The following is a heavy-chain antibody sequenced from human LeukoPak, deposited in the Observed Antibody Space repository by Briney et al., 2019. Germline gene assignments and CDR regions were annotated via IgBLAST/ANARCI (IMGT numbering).Heavy chain of an antibody. CDR2: IIPISGTA. D-gene: IGHD3-9*01. CDR1: GGTFSSYA. J-gene: IGHJ4*02. Sequence: GASVKVSCKASGGTFSSYAISWVRQAPGQGLEWMGGIIPISGTANYAQKFQGRVTITADESTSTAYMELSSLRSEDTAVYYCARDREGDILTGYYAYWGQGTLVTVSS. CDR3: ARDREGDILTGYYAY. V-gene: IGHV1-69*13.